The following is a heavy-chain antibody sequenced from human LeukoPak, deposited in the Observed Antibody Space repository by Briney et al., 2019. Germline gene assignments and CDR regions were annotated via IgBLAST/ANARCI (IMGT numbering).Heavy chain of an antibody. CDR1: GFTFSDSG. V-gene: IGHV3-30*04. CDR3: ATSIERSTWGSHALDF. D-gene: IGHD3-16*01. Sequence: GTSLRLSCTGSGFTFSDSGMHWVRQAPGKGLECMAILSYDGSLKYYADSVKGRFTISRDNSKNTLYLQMNSLRVEDTAVYYCATSIERSTWGSHALDFWGQGTLVTVSS. J-gene: IGHJ4*02. CDR2: LSYDGSLK.